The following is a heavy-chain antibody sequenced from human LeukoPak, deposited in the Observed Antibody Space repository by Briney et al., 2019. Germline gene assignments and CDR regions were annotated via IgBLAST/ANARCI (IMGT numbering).Heavy chain of an antibody. J-gene: IGHJ5*02. CDR1: GYTFTGYY. D-gene: IGHD6-6*01. CDR2: INPNSGGT. Sequence: ASVTVSCKASGYTFTGYYMHWVRQAPGQGLEWMGWINPNSGGTNYAQKFQGRVTMTRDTSISTAYMELSRLRSDDTAVYYCARDPSSSSIGNNWFDPWGQGTLVTVSS. CDR3: ARDPSSSSIGNNWFDP. V-gene: IGHV1-2*02.